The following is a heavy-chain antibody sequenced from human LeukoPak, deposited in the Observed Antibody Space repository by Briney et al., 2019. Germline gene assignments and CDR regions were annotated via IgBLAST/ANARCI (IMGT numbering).Heavy chain of an antibody. Sequence: GESLKISCKGSGYSFSSYWIGWARQMPGKGLEWMGIIYPDDSDTRYSPSFQGQVTISADRSISTAYLQWSSLKASDTAMYYCARHRKDIGFDSWGQGTLVTVSS. V-gene: IGHV5-51*01. CDR1: GYSFSSYW. J-gene: IGHJ4*02. D-gene: IGHD2-15*01. CDR3: ARHRKDIGFDS. CDR2: IYPDDSDT.